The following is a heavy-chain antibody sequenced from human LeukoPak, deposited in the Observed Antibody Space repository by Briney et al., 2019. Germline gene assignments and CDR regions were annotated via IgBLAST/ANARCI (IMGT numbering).Heavy chain of an antibody. D-gene: IGHD3-3*01. Sequence: GGSLRLSCAASGFTFSSYAMSWVRQAPGKGLEWASAISGSGGSTYYADSVKGRFTISRDNSKNTPYLQMNSLRAEDTAVYYCAKLGGNYDFWSGYSRTDYWGQGTLVTVSS. CDR3: AKLGGNYDFWSGYSRTDY. J-gene: IGHJ4*02. CDR1: GFTFSSYA. CDR2: ISGSGGST. V-gene: IGHV3-23*01.